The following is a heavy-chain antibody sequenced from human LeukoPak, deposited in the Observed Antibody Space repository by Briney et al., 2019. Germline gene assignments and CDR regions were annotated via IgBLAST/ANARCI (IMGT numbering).Heavy chain of an antibody. J-gene: IGHJ6*02. CDR3: AREPQWLVFYYHYGMDV. Sequence: PSETLSLTCAVYGGSFSGYYWSWIRQPPGKGLEWIGEINHSGSTNYNPSLKSRVTISVDTSKNQFSLKLSSVTAADTAVYYCAREPQWLVFYYHYGMDVWGQGTTVTVSS. V-gene: IGHV4-34*01. CDR2: INHSGST. D-gene: IGHD6-19*01. CDR1: GGSFSGYY.